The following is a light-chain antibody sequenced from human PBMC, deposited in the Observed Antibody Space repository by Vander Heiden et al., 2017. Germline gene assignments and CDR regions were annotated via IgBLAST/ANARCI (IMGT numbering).Light chain of an antibody. V-gene: IGLV2-18*02. J-gene: IGLJ2*01. CDR2: EVT. Sequence: SALTKPPSVSGSPGQSVTISCTGTSSDVGSYNRVSWYQQPPGTAPKLMSYEVTKRPSGVPDRFSGSKSGNTASMTISGLQAEDEADYYCSSYTSSTTPVAFGGGTKLTVL. CDR1: SSDVGSYNR. CDR3: SSYTSSTTPVA.